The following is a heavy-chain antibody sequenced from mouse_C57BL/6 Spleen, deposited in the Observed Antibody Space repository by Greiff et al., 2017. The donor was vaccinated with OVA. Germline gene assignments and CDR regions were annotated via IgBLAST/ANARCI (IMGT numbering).Heavy chain of an antibody. CDR2: IDPEDGDT. Sequence: VQLQQSVAELVRPGASVKLSCTASGFNIKDYYMHWVKQRPEQGLEWIGRIDPEDGDTEYAPKFQGKATMTADTSSNTAYLQLSSLTSEDTAVYYCTSITTVVDYYAMDYWGQGTSVTVSS. D-gene: IGHD1-1*01. V-gene: IGHV14-1*01. CDR3: TSITTVVDYYAMDY. J-gene: IGHJ4*01. CDR1: GFNIKDYY.